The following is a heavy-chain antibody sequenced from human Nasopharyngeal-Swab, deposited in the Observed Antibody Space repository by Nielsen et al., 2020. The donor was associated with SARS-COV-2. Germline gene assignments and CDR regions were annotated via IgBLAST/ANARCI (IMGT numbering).Heavy chain of an antibody. V-gene: IGHV2-70*01. CDR2: IDWDDDK. Sequence: SGPPLVKPTQTLTLTCTFSGFSLSTSGMCVSWIRQPPGKALEWLALIDWDDDKYYSTSLKTRLTISKDTSKNQVVLTMTNMDPVDTATYYCARILGYSSSWPHFDYWGQGTLVTVSS. CDR3: ARILGYSSSWPHFDY. CDR1: GFSLSTSGMC. J-gene: IGHJ4*02. D-gene: IGHD6-13*01.